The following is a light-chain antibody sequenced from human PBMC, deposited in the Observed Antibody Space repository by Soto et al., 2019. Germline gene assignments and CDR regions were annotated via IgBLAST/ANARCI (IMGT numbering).Light chain of an antibody. CDR1: QAIKNY. CDR3: QQCDDFIT. V-gene: IGKV1-33*01. CDR2: EGT. J-gene: IGKJ4*01. Sequence: DIQMTQSPSSLSASVGDRVTITCQASQAIKNYLNWYEQKPRKAPKLVIYEGTNMETGVTSRISVSGSGRSFTFNISSLQAEDIATYYCQQCDDFITFGGGTRIEIK.